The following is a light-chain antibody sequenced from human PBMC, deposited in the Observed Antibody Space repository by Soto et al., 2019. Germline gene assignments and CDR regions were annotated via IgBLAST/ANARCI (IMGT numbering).Light chain of an antibody. J-gene: IGKJ1*01. CDR2: LAS. V-gene: IGKV2-28*01. CDR3: MQALQTPWT. CDR1: QSLLHSNGYSC. Sequence: IVMTQSPLSLSVTPGEPASISCRSSQSLLHSNGYSCLDWYLQKPGQSPQLLIYLASNQASGVPDRFSGSGSATDFTLKISRVEAEDVGVYYCMQALQTPWTFGQGTKVEIK.